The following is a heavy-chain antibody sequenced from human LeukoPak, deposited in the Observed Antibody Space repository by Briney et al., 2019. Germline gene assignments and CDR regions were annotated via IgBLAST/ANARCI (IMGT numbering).Heavy chain of an antibody. CDR3: AKEVLYSSWVSFDS. CDR2: INRDSSST. V-gene: IGHV3-43*01. Sequence: PGGSLRLSCAASGFSFAGYSMHWVRQAPGKGLEWVSLINRDSSSTFYADSVKGRFTISRDNSRNTLYLQMNRLRTEDTAFYYCAKEVLYSSWVSFDSWGQGTLVTVSS. CDR1: GFSFAGYS. J-gene: IGHJ4*02. D-gene: IGHD5-12*01.